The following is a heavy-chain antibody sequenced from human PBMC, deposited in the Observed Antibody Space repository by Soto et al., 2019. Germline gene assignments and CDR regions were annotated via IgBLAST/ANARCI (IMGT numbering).Heavy chain of an antibody. V-gene: IGHV1-18*01. CDR2: ISAYNGNT. CDR3: ARDPYCSGGSCYYYYYGMDV. Sequence: QVQLVQSGAEVKKPGASVKVSCKASGYTFTSYGISWVRQAPGQGLEWMGWISAYNGNTNYAQKLQGRVTMTTDTSTSTAYMELRSLRSDDRAVYYCARDPYCSGGSCYYYYYGMDVWGQGTTVTVSS. D-gene: IGHD2-15*01. J-gene: IGHJ6*02. CDR1: GYTFTSYG.